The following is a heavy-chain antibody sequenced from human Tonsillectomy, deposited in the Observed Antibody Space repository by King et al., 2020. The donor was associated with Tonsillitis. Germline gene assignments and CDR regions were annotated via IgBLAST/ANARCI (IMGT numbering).Heavy chain of an antibody. D-gene: IGHD3-22*01. CDR2: IYYSGST. J-gene: IGHJ2*01. V-gene: IGHV4-39*01. CDR3: ASNYYDSSGSYWYFDL. Sequence: QLQESGPGLVKPSETLSLTCTVSGGSISSSSYYWGWIRQPPGKGLEWIVSIYYSGSTYYNPSLKSRVTISVDTSKNQFSLKLSSVTAADTAVYYCASNYYDSSGSYWYFDLWGRGTLVTVSS. CDR1: GGSISSSSYY.